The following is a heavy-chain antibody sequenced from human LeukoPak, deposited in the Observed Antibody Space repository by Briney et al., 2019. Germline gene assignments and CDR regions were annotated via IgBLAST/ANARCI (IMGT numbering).Heavy chain of an antibody. D-gene: IGHD3-3*01. CDR3: AKTTIFGVVITGGFDP. CDR2: INHSGST. Sequence: SSETLSLTCAVYGGSFSGYYWSWIRQPPGKGLEWIGEINHSGSTNYNPSLKSRVTISVDTSKNQFSLKLSSVTAADTAVYYCAKTTIFGVVITGGFDPWGQGTLVTVSS. V-gene: IGHV4-34*01. CDR1: GGSFSGYY. J-gene: IGHJ5*02.